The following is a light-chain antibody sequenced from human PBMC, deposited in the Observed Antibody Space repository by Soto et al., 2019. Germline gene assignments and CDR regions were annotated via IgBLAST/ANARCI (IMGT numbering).Light chain of an antibody. V-gene: IGKV3-15*01. J-gene: IGKJ1*01. CDR3: QQYADWPTT. CDR2: GAS. Sequence: EIVMTQSPVTLSVFPWERATLSCRASQSVGATVAWYHQRPGQAPRLLISGASTRATGVPARVSASGSGTAFALTITSLQSDDFGVYYGQQYADWPTTFGQGTRVEIK. CDR1: QSVGAT.